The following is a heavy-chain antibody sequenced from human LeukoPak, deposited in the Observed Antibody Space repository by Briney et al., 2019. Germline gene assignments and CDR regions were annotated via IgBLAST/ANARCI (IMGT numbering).Heavy chain of an antibody. V-gene: IGHV3-23*01. CDR1: GFTFSTYA. CDR2: IGGSGSYT. CDR3: ARDWYDY. D-gene: IGHD6-13*01. Sequence: PGGSLRLSCAASGFTFSTYAMIWVRQAPGKGLEWVSVIGGSGSYTYYADSVKGRFTISRDNSKDTLYRQMNSLRAEDTAVYYCARDWYDYWGQGTLVTVSS. J-gene: IGHJ4*02.